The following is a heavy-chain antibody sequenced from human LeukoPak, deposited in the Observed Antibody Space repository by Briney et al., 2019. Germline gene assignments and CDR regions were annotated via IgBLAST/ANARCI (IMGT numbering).Heavy chain of an antibody. CDR2: INPNSGGT. D-gene: IGHD2-2*01. Sequence: GASVKVSCKASGYTFTGYYMHWVRQAPGQGLEWMGWINPNSGGTNYAQKFQGRVTMTRDTSICTAYMELSRLRSDDTAVYYCARDRVTYCSSTSCHEIGGNWFDPWGQGTLVTVSS. CDR3: ARDRVTYCSSTSCHEIGGNWFDP. J-gene: IGHJ5*02. V-gene: IGHV1-2*02. CDR1: GYTFTGYY.